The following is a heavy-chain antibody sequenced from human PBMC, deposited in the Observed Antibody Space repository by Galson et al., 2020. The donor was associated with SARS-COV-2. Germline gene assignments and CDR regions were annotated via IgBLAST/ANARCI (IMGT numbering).Heavy chain of an antibody. D-gene: IGHD3-10*01. CDR2: IYYSGST. CDR3: ARPNSFSGPGGLDY. V-gene: IGHV4-39*01. Sequence: SETLSLTCTVSGGSISSSSYYWGWIRQPPGKGLEWIGSIYYSGSTYYNPSLKSRVTISVDTSKNQFSLKLSSVTAADTAVYYCARPNSFSGPGGLDYWGQGTLVTVSS. CDR1: GGSISSSSYY. J-gene: IGHJ4*02.